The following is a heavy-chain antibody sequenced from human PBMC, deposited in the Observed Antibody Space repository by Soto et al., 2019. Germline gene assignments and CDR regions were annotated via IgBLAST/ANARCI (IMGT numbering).Heavy chain of an antibody. D-gene: IGHD3-10*01. CDR1: GFTLSIHA. J-gene: IGHJ5*02. CDR2: IDSDGRT. Sequence: PXVSLRLSCAVSGFTLSIHASIWVRQGPGKGLEWVSGIDSDGRTFHADSVKGRFTISRDNSKNALYLQMNSLRAEDTAVYYCAKEGYVSGFPWGQGTLVTAPQ. V-gene: IGHV3-23*01. CDR3: AKEGYVSGFP.